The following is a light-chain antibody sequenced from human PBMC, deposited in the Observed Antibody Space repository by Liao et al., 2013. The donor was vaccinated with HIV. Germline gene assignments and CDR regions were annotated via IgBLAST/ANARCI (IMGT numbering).Light chain of an antibody. CDR3: QTWNRSTGI. J-gene: IGLJ1*01. CDR2: QDS. CDR1: KLGDKY. V-gene: IGLV3-1*01. Sequence: SYDLTQPPSVSVSPGQTATISCSGDKLGDKYACWYQQKPGQSPVLVIYQDSKRPSGIPERFSGSNSGNTATLTISGTQAMDEADYYCQTWNRSTGIFGTGTTVTVL.